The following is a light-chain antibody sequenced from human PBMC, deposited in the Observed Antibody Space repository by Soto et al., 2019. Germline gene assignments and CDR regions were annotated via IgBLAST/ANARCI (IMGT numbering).Light chain of an antibody. CDR3: CSFTTSTTYV. CDR2: EVS. Sequence: QSALTQPPSVSGSPGQSVTISCTGTSSDVGGYNRVSWYQQPPDTAPKVMIYEVSNRPSGVPDRFSGSKSGNTASLTFSGLQAEDEADYYCCSFTTSTTYVFGTGTKVTVL. J-gene: IGLJ1*01. CDR1: SSDVGGYNR. V-gene: IGLV2-18*02.